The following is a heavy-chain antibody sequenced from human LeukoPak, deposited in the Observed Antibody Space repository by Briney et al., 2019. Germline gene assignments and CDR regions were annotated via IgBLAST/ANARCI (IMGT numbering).Heavy chain of an antibody. V-gene: IGHV3-23*01. D-gene: IGHD3-10*01. CDR2: INDSGSST. J-gene: IGHJ4*02. Sequence: PGGSLRLSCAASGFTFRNYAMTWVRQAPGKGLEWVSGINDSGSSTYYADSVKGRLTISRDNAKNTGYRQMNSLRVEDTAVYYCAKGLYGSGSSPDFWGQGTLVTVSS. CDR1: GFTFRNYA. CDR3: AKGLYGSGSSPDF.